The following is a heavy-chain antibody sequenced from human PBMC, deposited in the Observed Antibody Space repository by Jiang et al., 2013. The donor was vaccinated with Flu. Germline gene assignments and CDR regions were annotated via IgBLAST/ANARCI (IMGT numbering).Heavy chain of an antibody. D-gene: IGHD1-26*01. CDR2: IDPSDSYT. Sequence: VQLVESGAEVKKPGESLRISCKGSGYNFTTYWITWVRQMPGKGLEWMGNIDPSDSYTIYTPSFQGHVTISADKSTTTAYLQWSSLKASDTAMYYCGRLLGGTIDYWGQGTLVTVSS. CDR1: GYNFTTYW. J-gene: IGHJ4*02. CDR3: GRLLGGTIDY. V-gene: IGHV5-10-1*03.